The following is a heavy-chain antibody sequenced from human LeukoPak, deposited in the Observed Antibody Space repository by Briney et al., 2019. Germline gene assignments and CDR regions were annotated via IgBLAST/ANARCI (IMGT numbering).Heavy chain of an antibody. CDR1: GGSFSGYD. D-gene: IGHD2-15*01. J-gene: IGHJ6*02. Sequence: SETLSLTCAVYGGSFSGYDWSWIRQPPGKGQEWIGEINHSGSTNYSPSLKSRVAISVDTSKNHFSLKVRSVTAADTAVYYCARGHGGLGGMDVWGQGTTVTVSS. CDR3: ARGHGGLGGMDV. CDR2: INHSGST. V-gene: IGHV4-34*01.